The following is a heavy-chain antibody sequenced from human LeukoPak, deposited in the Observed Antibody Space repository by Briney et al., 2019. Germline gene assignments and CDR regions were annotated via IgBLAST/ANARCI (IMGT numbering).Heavy chain of an antibody. V-gene: IGHV4-30-2*01. J-gene: IGHJ2*01. D-gene: IGHD6-13*01. CDR2: IYHSGST. CDR3: ARGRGIAAAGTPTRSYWYFDL. CDR1: GGSISSGGYS. Sequence: PSETLSLTCAVSGGSISSGGYSWSWIRQPPGKGLGWIGYIYHSGSTYYNPSLKSRVTISVDRSKNQFSLKLSSVTAADTAVYYCARGRGIAAAGTPTRSYWYFDLWGRGTLVTVSS.